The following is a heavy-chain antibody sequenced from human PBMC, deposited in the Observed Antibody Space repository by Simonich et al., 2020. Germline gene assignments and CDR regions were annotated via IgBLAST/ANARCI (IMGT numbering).Heavy chain of an antibody. CDR1: GGSYSGYY. CDR2: INHSGST. Sequence: QVQLQQWGAGLLKPSETLSLTCAVYGGSYSGYYWSWIRQPPGKGLEWIGEINHSGSTNYNPSLTSRVTISVDTSNNQFSLKLSSVTAADTAVYYCARGLIGGSYYYWGQGTLVTVSS. J-gene: IGHJ4*02. D-gene: IGHD1-26*01. CDR3: ARGLIGGSYYY. V-gene: IGHV4-34*01.